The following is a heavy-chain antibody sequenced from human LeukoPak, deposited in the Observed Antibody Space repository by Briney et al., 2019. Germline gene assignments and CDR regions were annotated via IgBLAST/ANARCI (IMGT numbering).Heavy chain of an antibody. V-gene: IGHV4-34*01. CDR2: INHSGST. D-gene: IGHD5-18*01. CDR3: ARAGYSYGYGYYCMDV. Sequence: SETLSLTCAVYGGSFSGYYWSWIRQPPGKGLEWIGEINHSGSTNYNPSLKSRVTISVDTSKNQFSLKLSSVTAADTAVYYCARAGYSYGYGYYCMDVWGKGTTVTVSS. CDR1: GGSFSGYY. J-gene: IGHJ6*03.